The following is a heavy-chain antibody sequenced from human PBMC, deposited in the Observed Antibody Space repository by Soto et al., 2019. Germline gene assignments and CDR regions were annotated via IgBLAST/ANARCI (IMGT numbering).Heavy chain of an antibody. Sequence: EVQLVESGGGLVQPGGSLRLSCAASGFTVSSNYMSWVRQAPGKGLEWVSVIYSGGSTYYAYSVKGRFTISRDNSKNTLYLQMNRLKAEDTAEYYWARDQPARRYSRSSGRGYWGQGTLVTVSS. D-gene: IGHD6-13*01. V-gene: IGHV3-66*01. CDR2: IYSGGST. CDR1: GFTVSSNY. J-gene: IGHJ4*02. CDR3: ARDQPARRYSRSSGRGY.